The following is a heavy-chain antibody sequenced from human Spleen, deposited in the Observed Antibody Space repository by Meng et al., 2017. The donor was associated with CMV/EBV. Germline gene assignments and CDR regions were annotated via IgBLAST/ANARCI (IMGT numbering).Heavy chain of an antibody. CDR1: GGTFSSYA. CDR3: ARDPPYCSGGSCYSGGFDY. CDR2: IIPIFGTA. V-gene: IGHV1-69*05. Sequence: SVKVSCKASGGTFSSYAISWVRQAPGQGLEWMGGIIPIFGTANYAQKFQGRVTITTDESTSTAYMELSSLRSEDTAVYYCARDPPYCSGGSCYSGGFDYWGQGTRVTVSS. J-gene: IGHJ4*02. D-gene: IGHD2-15*01.